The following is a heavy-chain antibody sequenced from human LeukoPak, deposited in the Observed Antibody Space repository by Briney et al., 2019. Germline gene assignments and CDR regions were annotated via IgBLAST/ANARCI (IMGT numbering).Heavy chain of an antibody. CDR3: ARAAQFTIFYGMDV. J-gene: IGHJ6*04. D-gene: IGHD3-9*01. Sequence: PGGSLRLSCAASGFTFSDYYMSWIRRAPGKGLEWVAVIWYDGSNKYYADSVKGRFTISRDNSKNTLYLQMNSLRAEDTAVYYCARAAQFTIFYGMDVWGKGTTVTVSS. V-gene: IGHV3-33*08. CDR1: GFTFSDYY. CDR2: IWYDGSNK.